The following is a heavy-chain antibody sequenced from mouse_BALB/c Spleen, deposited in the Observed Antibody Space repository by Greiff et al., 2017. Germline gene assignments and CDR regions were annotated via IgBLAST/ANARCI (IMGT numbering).Heavy chain of an antibody. CDR2: ISYSGST. D-gene: IGHD1-2*01. J-gene: IGHJ2*01. V-gene: IGHV3-2*02. CDR3: ARDGSLYFDY. CDR1: GYSITSDYA. Sequence: EVQLQESGPGLVKPSQSLSLTCTVTGYSITSDYAWNWIRQFPGNKLEWMGYISYSGSTSYNPSLKSRISITRDTSKNQFFLQLNSVTTEDTATYYCARDGSLYFDYWGQGTTLTVSS.